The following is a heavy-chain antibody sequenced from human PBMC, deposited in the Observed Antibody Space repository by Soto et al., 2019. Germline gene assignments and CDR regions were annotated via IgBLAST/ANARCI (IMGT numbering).Heavy chain of an antibody. V-gene: IGHV3-23*01. CDR1: GFTFSNYA. D-gene: IGHD5-12*01. Sequence: PGGSLRLSCAASGFTFSNYAMNWVRQAPGKGLEWVSAISGGGGNTYYANSVKGRFTISRDSSKNTLYLHMNGLRDEDTATYYCAKEILRGYNPKWYFDLWGRGTLVTVSS. CDR2: ISGGGGNT. J-gene: IGHJ2*01. CDR3: AKEILRGYNPKWYFDL.